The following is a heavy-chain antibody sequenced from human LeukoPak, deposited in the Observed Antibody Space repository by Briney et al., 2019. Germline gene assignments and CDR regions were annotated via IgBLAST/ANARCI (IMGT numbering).Heavy chain of an antibody. CDR2: IYSGGST. D-gene: IGHD3-16*01. CDR3: AREAQGKPGGPFDI. J-gene: IGHJ3*02. Sequence: PGGSLRLSCAASGFTVSSNYMSWVRQAPGKGLEWVSVIYSGGSTYYADSVKGRFTISRDNSKNTLYLQMNSLRAEDTAVYYCAREAQGKPGGPFDIWGQGTMVTVSS. V-gene: IGHV3-53*01. CDR1: GFTVSSNY.